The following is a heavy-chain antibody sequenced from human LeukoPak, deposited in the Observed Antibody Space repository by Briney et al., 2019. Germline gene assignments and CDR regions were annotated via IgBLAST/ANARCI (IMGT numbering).Heavy chain of an antibody. CDR2: FDPEDGET. D-gene: IGHD3-9*01. Sequence: ASVKVSCKVSGYTLTELSMHWVRQAPGKGLKWMGGFDPEDGETIYAQKFQGRVTMTEDTSTDTAYMELSSLRSEDTAVYYCATWRTGGDWLTRGFDPWGQGTLVTVSS. CDR1: GYTLTELS. V-gene: IGHV1-24*01. CDR3: ATWRTGGDWLTRGFDP. J-gene: IGHJ5*02.